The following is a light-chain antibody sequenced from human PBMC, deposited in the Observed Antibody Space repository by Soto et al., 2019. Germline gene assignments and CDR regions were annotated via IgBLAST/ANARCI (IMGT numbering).Light chain of an antibody. J-gene: IGKJ5*01. V-gene: IGKV2-28*01. CDR1: QSLLHSNGYNY. CDR3: RQALQTLIT. CDR2: LGS. Sequence: DIVMTQSPLSLPVTPGEPASISCRSSQSLLHSNGYNYLDWYLQKPAQSPQLLIYLGSNRASGVPDRFIGSGSGTDFTLKISRVEAEDVGVYYCRQALQTLITFGQGTRLEIK.